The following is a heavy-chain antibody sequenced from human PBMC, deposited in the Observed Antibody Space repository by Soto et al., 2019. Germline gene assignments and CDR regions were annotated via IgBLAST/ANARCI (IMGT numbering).Heavy chain of an antibody. Sequence: GGSLRLSCAASGFTFSSYSMNWVRQAPGKGLEWVPSISSSSSYIYYADSVKGRFTISRDNAKNSLYLQMNSLRAEDTAVYYCARAPFWAPCCSGGSCDGAFDIWSQGTMGTVAS. CDR2: ISSSSSYI. D-gene: IGHD2-15*01. CDR3: ARAPFWAPCCSGGSCDGAFDI. V-gene: IGHV3-21*01. J-gene: IGHJ3*02. CDR1: GFTFSSYS.